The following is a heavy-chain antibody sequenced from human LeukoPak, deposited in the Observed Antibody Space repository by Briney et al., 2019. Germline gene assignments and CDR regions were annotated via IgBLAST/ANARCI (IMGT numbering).Heavy chain of an antibody. CDR1: GFTFSRYG. D-gene: IGHD3-22*01. CDR2: IRYDGSNK. V-gene: IGHV3-30*02. CDR3: AKISIHDSSPYIDS. J-gene: IGHJ4*02. Sequence: GGSLRLSCAASGFTFSRYGMHWVRQAPGKGLEWVAFIRYDGSNKYYPDSVKGRFTISRDNSKNTLYLQMNSLSAEDAAVYYCAKISIHDSSPYIDSWGQGTLVTVSS.